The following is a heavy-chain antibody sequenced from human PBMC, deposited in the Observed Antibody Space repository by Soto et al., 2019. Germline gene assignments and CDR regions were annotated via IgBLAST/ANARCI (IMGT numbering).Heavy chain of an antibody. Sequence: PSETLSLTXTVSGGSISSYYWSWIRQPPGRGLEWIGYIYYSGSTYYNPSLKSRVTISVDTSKNQFSLKLSSVTAADTAVYYCARLGDLDGPLDVWGQGTTVTVSS. D-gene: IGHD3-10*01. CDR1: GGSISSYY. J-gene: IGHJ6*02. CDR2: IYYSGST. CDR3: ARLGDLDGPLDV. V-gene: IGHV4-59*12.